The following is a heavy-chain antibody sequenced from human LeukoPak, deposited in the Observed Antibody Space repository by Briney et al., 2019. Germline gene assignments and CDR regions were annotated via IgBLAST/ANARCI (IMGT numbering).Heavy chain of an antibody. J-gene: IGHJ6*02. CDR3: AKGDYYGSGSYFRGGLDV. CDR2: ISGNGDNT. CDR1: GFTFSSYA. D-gene: IGHD3-10*01. Sequence: RGSLRLSCAASGFTFSSYAMSWVRQAPGKGLEWVSAISGNGDNTFYADSVKGRFTISRDNSKNTLYLQMNSLRAEDTAVYYCAKGDYYGSGSYFRGGLDVWGQGTTVTVSS. V-gene: IGHV3-23*01.